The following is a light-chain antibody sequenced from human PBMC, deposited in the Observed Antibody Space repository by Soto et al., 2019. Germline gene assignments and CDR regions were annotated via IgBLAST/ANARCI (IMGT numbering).Light chain of an antibody. CDR3: AAWDDSLSGPV. V-gene: IGLV1-47*01. CDR2: RNN. Sequence: QSVLTQPPSASGTPGQRVTLSCAGSSSNIVSNYVYWYQQLPGTAPKLLIYRNNQRPSGVPDRFSGSKSGTSASLAISGLRSEAEADYYCAAWDDSLSGPVFGGGTMLTVL. J-gene: IGLJ2*01. CDR1: SSNIVSNY.